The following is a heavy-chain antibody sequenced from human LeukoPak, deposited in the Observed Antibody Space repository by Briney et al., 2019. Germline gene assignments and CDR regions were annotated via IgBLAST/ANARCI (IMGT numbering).Heavy chain of an antibody. Sequence: GASLRISCKVSGYSFTSYWINWVRQMPGKGLEWMGRIDPSDSYTNYSPSFQGHVTISADKSISTAYLQWSSLKASDTAIYYCARRGEWLLYDNTGTNAFDIWGQGTLVTVSS. CDR3: ARRGEWLLYDNTGTNAFDI. J-gene: IGHJ3*02. V-gene: IGHV5-10-1*01. CDR1: GYSFTSYW. D-gene: IGHD3-3*01. CDR2: IDPSDSYT.